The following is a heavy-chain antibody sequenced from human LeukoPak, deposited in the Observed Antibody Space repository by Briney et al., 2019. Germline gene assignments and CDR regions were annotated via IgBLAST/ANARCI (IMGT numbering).Heavy chain of an antibody. J-gene: IGHJ4*02. CDR2: VNTKSGGT. D-gene: IGHD2-2*01. Sequence: ASVRVSSTPSGYTFTVYYIHWVRQAPGQGLEWMGWVNTKSGGTNYKRRVRMTRDKSIRTAYMELSSLRSDDTAVYYCAREQYQLPSGYSLWGQGTLVTVSS. CDR3: AREQYQLPSGYSL. V-gene: IGHV1-2*02. CDR1: GYTFTVYY.